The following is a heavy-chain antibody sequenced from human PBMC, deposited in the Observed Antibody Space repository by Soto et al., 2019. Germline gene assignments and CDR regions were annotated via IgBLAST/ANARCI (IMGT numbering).Heavy chain of an antibody. J-gene: IGHJ4*02. CDR1: GFTFSNYW. CDR2: IKHDGSEK. Sequence: AGGSLRLSCAASGFTFSNYWMSWVRQAPGKGLEWVADIKHDGSEKYYVDSVKGRFTISRDNAKKSLYLQMNSLRAEDTAVYYCAKDYDNGAYASYADFWGQGTLVTAPQ. D-gene: IGHD3-16*01. V-gene: IGHV3-7*03. CDR3: AKDYDNGAYASYADF.